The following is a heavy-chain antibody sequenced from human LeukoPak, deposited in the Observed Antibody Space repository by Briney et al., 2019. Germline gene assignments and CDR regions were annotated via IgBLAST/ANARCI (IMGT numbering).Heavy chain of an antibody. CDR2: INPGGSSV. D-gene: IGHD1-14*01. J-gene: IGHJ4*02. CDR3: ARSNQADDY. Sequence: GGSLRLSCAASGFTFSSYWMHWVRQVPGKGLVWVARINPGGSSVTYADSVKGRFTISRDNAKNTLYLRMDSLRAEDTGVYYCARSNQADDYWGQGTLVTVSS. V-gene: IGHV3-74*01. CDR1: GFTFSSYW.